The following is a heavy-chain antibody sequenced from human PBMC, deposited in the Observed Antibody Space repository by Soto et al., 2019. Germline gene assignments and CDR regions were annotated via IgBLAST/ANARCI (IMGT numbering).Heavy chain of an antibody. CDR1: GFTFSSYG. Sequence: PVGSLRLSCAASGFTFSSYGMHWVRQAPGKGLEWVAVISYDGSNKYYADSVKGRFTISRDNSKNTLYLQMNSLRAEDTAVYYCAKDLYNDGSGATWGQGTLVTVSS. J-gene: IGHJ5*02. CDR3: AKDLYNDGSGAT. D-gene: IGHD3-10*01. CDR2: ISYDGSNK. V-gene: IGHV3-30*18.